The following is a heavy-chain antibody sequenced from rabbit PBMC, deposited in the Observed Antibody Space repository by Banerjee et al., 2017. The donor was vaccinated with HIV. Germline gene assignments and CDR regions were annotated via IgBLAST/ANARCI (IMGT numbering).Heavy chain of an antibody. V-gene: IGHV1S40*01. J-gene: IGHJ6*01. Sequence: QSLEESGGGLVQPEGSLTLTCTASGFSFSNSYYMCWVRQAPGKGLEWIACIYTGSSDSTVYASWAKGRFTISKTSSTTVTLQMTSLTAADTATYFCVREAGYAGYGDASLRGPGTLVTVS. CDR2: IYTGSSDST. CDR3: VREAGYAGYGDASL. CDR1: GFSFSNSYY. D-gene: IGHD6-1*01.